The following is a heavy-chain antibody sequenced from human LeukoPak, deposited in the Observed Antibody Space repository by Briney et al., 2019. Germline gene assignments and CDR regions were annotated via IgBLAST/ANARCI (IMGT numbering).Heavy chain of an antibody. CDR3: ARQRLGYCSGGSCYSSHNWFDP. CDR1: GFTFSSYA. D-gene: IGHD2-15*01. J-gene: IGHJ5*02. V-gene: IGHV3-30-3*01. CDR2: ISNDGSNK. Sequence: GRSLRLSCAASGFTFSSYAMHWVRQAPGKGLEWVAVISNDGSNKYYADSVKGRFTISRDNSKNTLYLQMNSLRAEDTAVYYCARQRLGYCSGGSCYSSHNWFDPWGQGTLVTVSS.